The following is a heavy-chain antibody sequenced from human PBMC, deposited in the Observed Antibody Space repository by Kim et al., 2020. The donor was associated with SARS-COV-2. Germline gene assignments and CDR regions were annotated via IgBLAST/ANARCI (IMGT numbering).Heavy chain of an antibody. J-gene: IGHJ6*02. V-gene: IGHV4-39*02. CDR3: ARDYGDNVGWYYGMDV. CDR1: GGSISSSSYY. CDR2: IYYSGST. D-gene: IGHD4-17*01. Sequence: SETLSLTCTVSGGSISSSSYYWGWIRQPPGKGLEWIGSIYYSGSTYYNPSLKSRVTISVDTSKNQFSLKLSSVTAADTAVYYCARDYGDNVGWYYGMDVWGQGTTVTVSS.